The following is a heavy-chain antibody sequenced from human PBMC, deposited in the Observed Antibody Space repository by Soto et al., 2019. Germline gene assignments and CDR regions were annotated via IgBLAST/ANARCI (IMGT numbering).Heavy chain of an antibody. CDR2: ISSKGTCT. J-gene: IGHJ4*02. D-gene: IGHD3-10*01. V-gene: IGHV3-11*03. Sequence: GGSLSLSCATSGFPVSDYYMSWIRQAPGKGLEWLSHISSKGTCTNYADSVKGRFTISRDNSKHTLFLLMNSLRADDAAVYYCAASESYHKAAYWGQGTLVTVSS. CDR3: AASESYHKAAY. CDR1: GFPVSDYY.